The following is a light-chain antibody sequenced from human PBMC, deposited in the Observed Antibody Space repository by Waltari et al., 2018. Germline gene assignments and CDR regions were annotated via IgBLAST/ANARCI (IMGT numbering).Light chain of an antibody. J-gene: IGKJ1*01. CDR1: PTVLKTSDNKNY. CDR2: WSS. Sequence: ILLTQPPASLAVSLGETATLDCKSSPTVLKTSDNKNYLGWYQQKSGQPPKLLLYWSSTRESGVPDRFTGSGSGTDFTLTISSLQPEDVAVYYCLQYYTTLPAFGQGTKVEIK. CDR3: LQYYTTLPA. V-gene: IGKV4-1*01.